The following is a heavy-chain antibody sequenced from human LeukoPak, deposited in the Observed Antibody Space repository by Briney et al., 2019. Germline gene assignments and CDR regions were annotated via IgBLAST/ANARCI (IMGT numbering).Heavy chain of an antibody. Sequence: SETLSLTCSVSGYSISSDYYWGWIRQPPGKGLEWIGSIYHSGTIYHNPSLKSRVTISVDTSKKQFSLKLRSVTAADTAVYYCARVMNYYDSRGYPPPAVADYWGQGTLVTVSS. CDR3: ARVMNYYDSRGYPPPAVADY. J-gene: IGHJ4*02. D-gene: IGHD3-22*01. CDR2: IYHSGTI. CDR1: GYSISSDYY. V-gene: IGHV4-38-2*02.